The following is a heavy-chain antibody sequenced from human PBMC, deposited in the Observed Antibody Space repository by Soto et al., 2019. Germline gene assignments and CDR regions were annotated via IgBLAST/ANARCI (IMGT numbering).Heavy chain of an antibody. J-gene: IGHJ4*02. CDR1: GYTFTSYA. CDR3: ARGIAPYYFDY. CDR2: INAGNGNT. D-gene: IGHD6-13*01. V-gene: IGHV1-3*01. Sequence: ASVKVSCKTSGYTFTSYAMHWVRQAPGQRLEWMGWINAGNGNTKYSQKFQGRVTITRDTSASTAYMELSSLRSEDTAVYYCARGIAPYYFDYWGQGTLVTVSS.